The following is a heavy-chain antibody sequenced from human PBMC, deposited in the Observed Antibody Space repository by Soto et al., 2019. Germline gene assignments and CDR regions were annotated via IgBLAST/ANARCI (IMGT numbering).Heavy chain of an antibody. CDR1: GGSLSDYF. D-gene: IGHD2-21*01. V-gene: IGHV4-34*01. J-gene: IGHJ6*03. CDR3: ARGGISHWAYFYYMDV. CDR2: INHLGSI. Sequence: PSETLSLTCVVSGGSLSDYFWSWIRQPPGMALEWIGEINHLGSINYNPSIKSRVTMSVDTSKNQFSLTLKSVTAADTATYYCARGGISHWAYFYYMDVWDRGTTVTVS.